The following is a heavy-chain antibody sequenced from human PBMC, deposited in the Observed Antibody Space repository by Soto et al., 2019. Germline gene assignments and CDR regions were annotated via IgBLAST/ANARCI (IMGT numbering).Heavy chain of an antibody. CDR1: GGSISSGDYY. D-gene: IGHD6-13*01. V-gene: IGHV4-30-4*01. CDR3: ASEETIAAAGWFDP. J-gene: IGHJ5*02. CDR2: IYYSGST. Sequence: SETLSLTCTVSGGSISSGDYYWSWIRQPPGKGLEWIGYIYYSGSTYYNPSLKSRVTISVDTSKNQFSLKLSSVTAADTAVYYCASEETIAAAGWFDPWGQGTLVTVSS.